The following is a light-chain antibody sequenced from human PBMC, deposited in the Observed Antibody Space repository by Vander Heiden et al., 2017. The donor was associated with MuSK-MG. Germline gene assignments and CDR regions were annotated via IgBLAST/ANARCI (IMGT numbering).Light chain of an antibody. CDR3: SSYTTRSPVEV. CDR2: DVS. J-gene: IGLJ1*01. V-gene: IGLV2-14*03. CDR1: SSDVGGYNY. Sequence: QSALTQPASVSGSPGQSITISCTGTSSDVGGYNYVSWYQQHPGKAPKLISYDVSKRPSGISNRFSGSKSGNTASLAISGLQTEDEADYYGSSYTTRSPVEVFGFGTKLTVL.